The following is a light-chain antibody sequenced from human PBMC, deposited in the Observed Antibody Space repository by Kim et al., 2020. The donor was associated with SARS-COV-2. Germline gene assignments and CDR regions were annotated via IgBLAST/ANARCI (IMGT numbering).Light chain of an antibody. CDR1: QSITSRY. CDR3: QQYVTSLFT. CDR2: GAS. V-gene: IGKV3-20*01. Sequence: SPGESATLSCRASQSITSRYLTWYQHRPGQAPRLLSYGASSRATGIPDRFSGSGSGTDFTLTIDRLQPEDFAVYYWQQYVTSLFTFGKGTRLEIK. J-gene: IGKJ5*01.